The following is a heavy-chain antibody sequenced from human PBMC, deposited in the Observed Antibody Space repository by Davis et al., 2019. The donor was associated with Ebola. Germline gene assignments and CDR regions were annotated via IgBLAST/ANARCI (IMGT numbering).Heavy chain of an antibody. Sequence: MPSETLSLTCAVSGDSLTRSGDYWAWIRQPPATGLEWIGEINHSGSTNYNPSLKSRVTISVDTSKKQFSLKLSSVTAADTAVYYCARRRIAARPIDYWGQGTLVTVSS. CDR2: INHSGST. CDR1: GDSLTRSGDY. D-gene: IGHD6-6*01. J-gene: IGHJ4*02. CDR3: ARRRIAARPIDY. V-gene: IGHV4-34*01.